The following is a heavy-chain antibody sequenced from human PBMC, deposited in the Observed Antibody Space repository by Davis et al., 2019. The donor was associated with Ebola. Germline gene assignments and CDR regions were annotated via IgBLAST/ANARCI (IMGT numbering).Heavy chain of an antibody. CDR2: IYHSGST. D-gene: IGHD4-17*01. CDR3: ARSGFYGDYRVDY. Sequence: SETLSLTCAVSGDSISSRNWWSWVRQFPGKGLEWIGEIYHSGSTNYNPSLKSRVTISVDKSKNQFSLKLSSVTAADTAVYYCARSGFYGDYRVDYWGQGTLVTVSS. V-gene: IGHV4-4*02. J-gene: IGHJ4*02. CDR1: GDSISSRNW.